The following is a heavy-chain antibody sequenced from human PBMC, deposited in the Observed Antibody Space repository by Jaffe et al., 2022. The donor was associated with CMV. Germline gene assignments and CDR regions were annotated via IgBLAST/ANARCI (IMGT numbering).Heavy chain of an antibody. J-gene: IGHJ4*02. CDR2: IYPDDSNT. V-gene: IGHV5-51*01. D-gene: IGHD6-13*01. CDR1: GHSFISNW. CDR3: ARQYNSTWYKQTTFDY. Sequence: EMQLVQSGAEVKKPGESLKISCKGSGHSFISNWIGWVRQMPGKGLEWMGIIYPDDSNTKYSPSFQGQVTISADKSISTAYLQWSRLKDSDTAMYFCARQYNSTWYKQTTFDYWGQGTLVTVSS.